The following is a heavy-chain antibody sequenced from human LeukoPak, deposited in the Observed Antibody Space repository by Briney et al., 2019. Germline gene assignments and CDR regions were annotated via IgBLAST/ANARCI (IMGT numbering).Heavy chain of an antibody. CDR1: GFTFISFA. CDR2: ISGSGGST. CDR3: AKHPSPWVVAQGYYFDY. Sequence: GGSLRLSCAASGFTFISFAMSWVGQAPGNGLEGGSAISGSGGSTDYADSVKGRFTISRDNSKNTLYLQMNSLRAEDTAVYYCAKHPSPWVVAQGYYFDYWGQGTLVTVSS. J-gene: IGHJ4*02. D-gene: IGHD2-15*01. V-gene: IGHV3-23*01.